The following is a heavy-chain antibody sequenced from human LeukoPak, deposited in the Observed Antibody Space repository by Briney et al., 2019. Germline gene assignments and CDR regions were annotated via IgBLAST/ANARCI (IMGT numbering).Heavy chain of an antibody. CDR2: ISTNGRST. J-gene: IGHJ4*02. V-gene: IGHV3-74*01. CDR1: GFTFTDFW. CDR3: TRDVIR. D-gene: IGHD3-16*02. Sequence: AGGSLRLSCAASGFTFTDFWMHWVRHTPGKGLEWVSRISTNGRSTSYADSVKGRFTISRDNAKSTLYLQMNSLRAEDTAVYYCTRDVIRRGQGTLVTVSP.